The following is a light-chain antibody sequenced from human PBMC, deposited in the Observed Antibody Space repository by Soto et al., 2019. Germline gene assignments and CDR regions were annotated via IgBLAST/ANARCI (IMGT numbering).Light chain of an antibody. CDR3: SSYTNSNTRV. CDR2: EVS. J-gene: IGLJ3*02. Sequence: QSALTQPASVSGSPGQSITISCTGTSSDVGGYNFVSWYQQHSGKAPKLMIYEVSNRPSGVSNRFSGSKSGNTASLTISGLQTEDEADYYCSSYTNSNTRVFGGGTKLTVL. V-gene: IGLV2-14*01. CDR1: SSDVGGYNF.